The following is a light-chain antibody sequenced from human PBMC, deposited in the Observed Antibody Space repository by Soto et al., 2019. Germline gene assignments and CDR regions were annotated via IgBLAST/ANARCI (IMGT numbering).Light chain of an antibody. CDR1: SSDVGGYKF. Sequence: QSALTQPASVSGSPGQSITISYTGTSSDVGGYKFVSWYQQHPGKVPKLLIYEVTNRPSGVSNRFSGSKSGNTASLTISGLQAEDEADYYCSSYAGSSPLYVFGTGTKVTVL. V-gene: IGLV2-14*01. CDR3: SSYAGSSPLYV. CDR2: EVT. J-gene: IGLJ1*01.